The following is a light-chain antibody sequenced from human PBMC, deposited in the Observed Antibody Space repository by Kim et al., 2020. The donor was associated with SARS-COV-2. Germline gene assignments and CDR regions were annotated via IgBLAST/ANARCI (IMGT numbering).Light chain of an antibody. CDR3: QQYGSSPLT. Sequence: SPGERATPSCRASQSVSSSYLAWYQQKPGQAPRLLIYGASSRATGIPDRFSGSGSGTDFTLTISRLEPEDFVVYYCQQYGSSPLTFGGGTKVDIK. J-gene: IGKJ4*01. CDR1: QSVSSSY. CDR2: GAS. V-gene: IGKV3-20*01.